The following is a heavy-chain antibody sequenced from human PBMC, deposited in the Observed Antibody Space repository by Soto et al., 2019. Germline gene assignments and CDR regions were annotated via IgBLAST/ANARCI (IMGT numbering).Heavy chain of an antibody. Sequence: EVQLLESGGGLVQPGGSLRLSCVASGFTFSTYTMSWVRQAPGKGLEWVSVISDSGGSPSYADSVQGRFSISRDNPKNTLYLQMNSLRGEDTAMYYCAKARCSTTNCYVPDYWGQGTLVTVSS. J-gene: IGHJ4*02. D-gene: IGHD2-2*01. CDR1: GFTFSTYT. V-gene: IGHV3-23*01. CDR3: AKARCSTTNCYVPDY. CDR2: ISDSGGSP.